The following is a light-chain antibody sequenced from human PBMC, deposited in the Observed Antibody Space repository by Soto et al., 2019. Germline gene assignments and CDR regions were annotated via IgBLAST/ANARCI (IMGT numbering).Light chain of an antibody. CDR2: DVS. CDR3: SSYAGSNNLV. Sequence: QSALTQPPSASGSLGQSVTISCTGTSNDVGGYNYVSWYQQHPGKAPKLLIYDVSHRPSGVPDRFSGSKSGNTASLTVSGLQADDEVDYYCSSYAGSNNLVFGTGTKVTVL. J-gene: IGLJ1*01. CDR1: SNDVGGYNY. V-gene: IGLV2-8*01.